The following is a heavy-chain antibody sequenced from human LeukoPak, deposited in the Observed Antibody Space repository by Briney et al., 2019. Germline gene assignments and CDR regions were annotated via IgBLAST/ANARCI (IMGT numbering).Heavy chain of an antibody. J-gene: IGHJ6*03. CDR1: GGSFSGYY. Sequence: SETLSLTCAVYGGSFSGYYWSWIRQPPGKGLEWIGEINHSGSTNYNPSLKSRVTISVDTSKNQFSLKLSSVTAADTAVYYCAGGRADYYYYYMDVWGKGTTVTVSS. CDR2: INHSGST. V-gene: IGHV4-34*01. CDR3: AGGRADYYYYYMDV.